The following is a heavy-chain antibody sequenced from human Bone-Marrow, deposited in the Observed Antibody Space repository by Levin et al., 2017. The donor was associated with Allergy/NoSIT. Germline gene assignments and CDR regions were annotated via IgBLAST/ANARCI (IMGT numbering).Heavy chain of an antibody. V-gene: IGHV3-21*01. CDR3: ARHGGDELNPYFDL. CDR1: GFTFSGYG. D-gene: IGHD5-24*01. Sequence: GGSLRLSCAASGFTFSGYGMNWVRQAPGKGLEWVSFINSRGQSIYNGDSLKGRFSISRDNAKDSVFLQMNRLTPEDTAIYYCARHGGDELNPYFDLWGRGILVTVSS. J-gene: IGHJ4*02. CDR2: INSRGQSI.